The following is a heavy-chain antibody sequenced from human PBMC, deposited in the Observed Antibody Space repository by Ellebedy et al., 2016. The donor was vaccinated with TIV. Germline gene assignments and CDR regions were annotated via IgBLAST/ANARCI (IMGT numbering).Heavy chain of an antibody. Sequence: SLKISCAASGFSLHVNYMSWVRQAPGKGLEWVSGISWNSGKIVYADSVKGRFTISRDNAKNSLYLQMNSLRVEDTALYYCAKDISGGIITGTTLADYYGMDVWGQGTTVTVFS. CDR1: GFSLHVNY. V-gene: IGHV3-9*01. D-gene: IGHD1-7*01. J-gene: IGHJ6*02. CDR3: AKDISGGIITGTTLADYYGMDV. CDR2: ISWNSGKI.